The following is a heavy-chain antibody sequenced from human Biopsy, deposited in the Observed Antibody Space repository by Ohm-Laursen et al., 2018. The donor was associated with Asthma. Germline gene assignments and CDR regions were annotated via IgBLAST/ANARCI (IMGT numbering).Heavy chain of an antibody. J-gene: IGHJ1*01. CDR3: ARTFHFLCPSLPEPYQL. D-gene: IGHD3-3*02. CDR1: GFSFRDYY. V-gene: IGHV3-11*04. CDR2: MSSGGRTM. Sequence: SLRLSCAASGFSFRDYYMSWIRQAPGKGLEWVSNMSSGGRTMYDADSVKGRFTISRDNAKNSLYLQMNSLRAEYTAVYYCARTFHFLCPSLPEPYQLWGQGPLVTVPS.